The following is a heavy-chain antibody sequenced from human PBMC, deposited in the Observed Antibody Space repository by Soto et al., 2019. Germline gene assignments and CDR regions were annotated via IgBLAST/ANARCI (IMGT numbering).Heavy chain of an antibody. J-gene: IGHJ3*02. V-gene: IGHV1-2*02. D-gene: IGHD3-9*01. Sequence: QVQLVQSGAEVKKPGASVKVSCKASGYAFIGYYVHWVRQAPGQGLEWMGWINPNTGGTNYAQKYQGRVTMTRDTSITTAYMELSRLRSDDTAVYYCARDSYYDILTGYSRNALEICGQGTMVTVSS. CDR1: GYAFIGYY. CDR3: ARDSYYDILTGYSRNALEI. CDR2: INPNTGGT.